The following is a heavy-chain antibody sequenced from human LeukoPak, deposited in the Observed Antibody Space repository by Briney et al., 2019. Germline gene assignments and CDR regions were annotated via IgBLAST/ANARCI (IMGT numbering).Heavy chain of an antibody. J-gene: IGHJ4*02. Sequence: GGSLRLSCAASGFTFSSYNMNWVRQAPGKGLEWVSSISTSSDYIYYADSLKGRFTVSRDNAKNSLYLQMNSLRADDTAVYYCARDRAGSSGSIPFDYWGQGTLVTVSS. CDR2: ISTSSDYI. V-gene: IGHV3-21*01. D-gene: IGHD3-22*01. CDR3: ARDRAGSSGSIPFDY. CDR1: GFTFSSYN.